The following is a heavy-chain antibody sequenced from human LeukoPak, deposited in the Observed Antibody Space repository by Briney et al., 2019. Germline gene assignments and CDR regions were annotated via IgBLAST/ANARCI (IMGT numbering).Heavy chain of an antibody. Sequence: ASVKVSCKASGYTFTGYYMHWVRQAPGQGLEWMGWINPNSGGTNYAQKFQGRVTMTRDTSISTAYMELSRLRSDDTAVYYCARDHIEYDFWSGRSSGLLRYWGQGTLVTVSS. J-gene: IGHJ4*02. D-gene: IGHD3-3*01. V-gene: IGHV1-2*02. CDR2: INPNSGGT. CDR3: ARDHIEYDFWSGRSSGLLRY. CDR1: GYTFTGYY.